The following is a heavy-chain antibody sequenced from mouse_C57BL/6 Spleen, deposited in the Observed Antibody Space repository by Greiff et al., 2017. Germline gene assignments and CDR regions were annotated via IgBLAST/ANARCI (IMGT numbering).Heavy chain of an antibody. CDR3: ARNYDYDGNYAMDY. CDR2: IWSGGST. D-gene: IGHD2-4*01. J-gene: IGHJ4*01. V-gene: IGHV2-2*01. Sequence: VQLQQSGPGLVQPSQSLSITCTVSGFSLTSYGVHWVRQSPGKGLEWLGVIWSGGSTDYNAAFISSLSISKDNSKSQVFFKMNSLQADDTAIYYCARNYDYDGNYAMDYWGQGTSVTVSS. CDR1: GFSLTSYG.